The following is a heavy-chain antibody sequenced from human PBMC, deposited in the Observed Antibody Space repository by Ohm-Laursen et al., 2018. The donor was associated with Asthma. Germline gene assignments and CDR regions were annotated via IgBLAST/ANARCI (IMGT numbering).Heavy chain of an antibody. J-gene: IGHJ4*02. D-gene: IGHD1-26*01. CDR2: IYYSGST. CDR3: ARNGIVGARGTPDY. V-gene: IGHV4-59*01. Sequence: SQTLSLTCTVSGGSISSYYWSWIRQPPGKGLEWIGYIYYSGSTNYNPSLKSRVTISVDTPKNQFSLKLSSVTAADTAVYYCARNGIVGARGTPDYWGQGTLVTVSS. CDR1: GGSISSYY.